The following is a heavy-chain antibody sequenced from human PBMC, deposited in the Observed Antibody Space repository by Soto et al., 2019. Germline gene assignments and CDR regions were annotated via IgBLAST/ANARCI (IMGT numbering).Heavy chain of an antibody. CDR1: GYTFTNYA. CDR3: SRESSNWFDP. J-gene: IGHJ5*02. V-gene: IGHV1-3*01. CDR2: ISAGNGNT. Sequence: ASVKVSCKASGYTFTNYAMHWVRQAPGQRREWMGWISAGNGNTKSLQKFQGRVTITRDTSASTVYMELSSLRSEDTAVYYCSRESSNWFDPWGQGTLVTVSS. D-gene: IGHD4-4*01.